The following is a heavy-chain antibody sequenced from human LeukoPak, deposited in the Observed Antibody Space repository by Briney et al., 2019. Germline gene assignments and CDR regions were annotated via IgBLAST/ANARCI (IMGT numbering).Heavy chain of an antibody. CDR2: ISSNGGST. J-gene: IGHJ4*02. V-gene: IGHV3-64*01. CDR3: AREGCSSTSCSFDY. D-gene: IGHD2-2*01. CDR1: GFTFSSYA. Sequence: PGGPLRLXCAASGFTFSSYAMHWVRQAPGKGLEYVSAISSNGGSTYYANSVKGRFTISRDNSKNTLYLQMGSLGAEDMAVYYCAREGCSSTSCSFDYWGQGTLVTVSS.